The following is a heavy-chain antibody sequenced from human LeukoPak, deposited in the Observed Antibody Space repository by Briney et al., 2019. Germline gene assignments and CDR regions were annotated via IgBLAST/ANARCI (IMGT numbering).Heavy chain of an antibody. CDR3: ARVRFRGYSGYVGY. Sequence: ASVKVSCKASGYTFTGYYMHWVRQAPGQGLEWMGWINPNSGGTNYAQKFQGRVTMTRDTSISTAYMELSRLRSDDTAVYYCARVRFRGYSGYVGYWGQGTLVTVSS. D-gene: IGHD5-12*01. CDR2: INPNSGGT. J-gene: IGHJ4*02. CDR1: GYTFTGYY. V-gene: IGHV1-2*02.